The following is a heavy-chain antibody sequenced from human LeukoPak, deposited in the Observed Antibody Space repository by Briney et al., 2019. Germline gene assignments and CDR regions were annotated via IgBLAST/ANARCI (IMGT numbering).Heavy chain of an antibody. CDR1: GYTFTNYW. CDR3: VRESGYRSGWYPY. V-gene: IGHV5-51*01. J-gene: IGHJ4*02. CDR2: IYPGDSDS. D-gene: IGHD6-19*01. Sequence: GESLKISCKGSGYTFTNYWIAWVRQMPGKGLEWMGMIYPGDSDSRYSPSFQGQVTFSADKSISTAYLQWSSLKASDSAMYYCVRESGYRSGWYPYWGQGTLVTVSS.